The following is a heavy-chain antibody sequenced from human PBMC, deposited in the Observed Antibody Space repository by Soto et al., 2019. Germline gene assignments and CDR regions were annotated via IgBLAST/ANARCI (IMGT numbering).Heavy chain of an antibody. CDR2: IDHDGST. J-gene: IGHJ4*02. V-gene: IGHV3-74*01. Sequence: EVQLVESGGGLVQPGGSLRLSCAASGFTFSNYWMHWVRQAPGKGLAWVARIDHDGSTDYAGYVRGRFTVSRDNAESMLYLQMNSLRDDDTALYYCVMDSNGDYWGQGTLVTVSS. CDR3: VMDSNGDY. D-gene: IGHD2-2*03. CDR1: GFTFSNYW.